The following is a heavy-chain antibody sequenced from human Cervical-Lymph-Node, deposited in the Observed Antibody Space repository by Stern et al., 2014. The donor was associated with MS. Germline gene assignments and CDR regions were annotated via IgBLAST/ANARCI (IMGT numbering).Heavy chain of an antibody. CDR2: ISFAGATK. CDR3: AKSFLDYCSDTTCYGLDY. D-gene: IGHD2-2*01. CDR1: GFTFSNYA. J-gene: IGHJ4*02. Sequence: MQLVESGGGVVQPGRSLRLSCAASGFTFSNYAMYWVRPAPGQGLEWLTFISFAGATKRYADSVKGRFTVSRDNSKNTLYLQINSLRSEDTAVYYCAKSFLDYCSDTTCYGLDYWGQGTLVTVSS. V-gene: IGHV3-30-3*02.